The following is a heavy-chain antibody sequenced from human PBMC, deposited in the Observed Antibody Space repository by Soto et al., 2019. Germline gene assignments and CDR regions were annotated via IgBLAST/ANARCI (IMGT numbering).Heavy chain of an antibody. CDR2: IYTSGST. CDR3: ARMAGVRGALYYFDY. D-gene: IGHD3-10*01. Sequence: QVQLQESGPGLVKPSETLSLTCTVSGGSISSYYWSWIRQPAGKGLEWIGRIYTSGSTNYNPSLKSGVTMSVDTSKNQFSLKLSSVTAADTAVYYCARMAGVRGALYYFDYWGQGTLVTVSS. J-gene: IGHJ4*02. V-gene: IGHV4-4*07. CDR1: GGSISSYY.